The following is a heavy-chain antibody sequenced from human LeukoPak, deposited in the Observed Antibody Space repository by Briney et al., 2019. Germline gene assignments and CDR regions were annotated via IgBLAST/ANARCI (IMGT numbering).Heavy chain of an antibody. J-gene: IGHJ4*02. V-gene: IGHV4-39*01. CDR3: ARRHTFGVVGFDY. D-gene: IGHD3-3*01. Sequence: PSETLSLTCTVSGGSIISSSYYWGWIRQPPGKGLEWIASSYYSGSTYYNPSLKSRVTISVDTSKNQFSLKLSTVTAADTAVYYCARRHTFGVVGFDYWGQGTLVTVSS. CDR2: SYYSGST. CDR1: GGSIISSSYY.